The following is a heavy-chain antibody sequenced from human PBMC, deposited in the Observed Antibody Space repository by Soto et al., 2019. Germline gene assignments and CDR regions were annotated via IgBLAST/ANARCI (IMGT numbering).Heavy chain of an antibody. Sequence: ASVKVYCKASGYTFTSYVISWVRQENGQGLEWMGWISAYNGNTNYAQKLQGRVTMTTDTSTSTAYMELRSLRSDDTAVYYCATDKVHPSYYYYGMDVWGQGTTVTVSS. J-gene: IGHJ6*02. CDR1: GYTFTSYV. CDR3: ATDKVHPSYYYYGMDV. CDR2: ISAYNGNT. V-gene: IGHV1-18*01.